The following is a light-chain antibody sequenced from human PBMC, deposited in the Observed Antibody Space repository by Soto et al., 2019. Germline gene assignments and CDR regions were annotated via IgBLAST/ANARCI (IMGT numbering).Light chain of an antibody. CDR3: QEYNSYTGT. CDR2: AAS. V-gene: IGKV1-9*01. J-gene: IGKJ1*01. Sequence: DIQMTQSPSTLSASVGDRVTITCRASQDISSYLAWYQQNPGKAPTLLIYAASTLQSGVPSRFSGSGSGTEFTLTISSLQPDDFGTYYCQEYNSYTGTFGPGTKVDI. CDR1: QDISSY.